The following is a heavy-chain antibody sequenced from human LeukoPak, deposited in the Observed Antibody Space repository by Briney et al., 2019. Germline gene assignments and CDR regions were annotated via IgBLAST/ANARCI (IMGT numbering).Heavy chain of an antibody. Sequence: GGSLRLSCAASGFTFSGYWMSWVRQAPGKGLEWVANIKQDGSEKYYADSVKGRFTISRDNSKNTLCLQMNSLRAEDTAVYYCAKGAKRLGYCSGGTCYSNYDYYYMDVWGKGTTVTISS. CDR3: AKGAKRLGYCSGGTCYSNYDYYYMDV. CDR1: GFTFSGYW. V-gene: IGHV3-7*01. CDR2: IKQDGSEK. J-gene: IGHJ6*03. D-gene: IGHD2-15*01.